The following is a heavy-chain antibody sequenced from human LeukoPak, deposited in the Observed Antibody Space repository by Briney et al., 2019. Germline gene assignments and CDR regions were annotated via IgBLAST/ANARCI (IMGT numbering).Heavy chain of an antibody. V-gene: IGHV4-39*01. Sequence: SETLSLTCTVSGDSISSSASYWGWIRQPPGQGLEWIGSVYYSGSTHYNPSLKSRVTMSVDTSKNQFSLKLSSVTAADTAVYYCARTGSDYGDYSGGSYYFDYWGQGTLVTVSS. J-gene: IGHJ4*02. D-gene: IGHD4-17*01. CDR1: GDSISSSASY. CDR2: VYYSGST. CDR3: ARTGSDYGDYSGGSYYFDY.